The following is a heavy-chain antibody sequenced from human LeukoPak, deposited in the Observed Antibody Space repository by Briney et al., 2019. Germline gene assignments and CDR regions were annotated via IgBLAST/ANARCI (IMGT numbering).Heavy chain of an antibody. J-gene: IGHJ4*02. CDR3: ARDLSGIAGYTYGRGIDY. V-gene: IGHV3-21*01. D-gene: IGHD5-18*01. Sequence: KPGGSLRLSCAASGFTFSSYSLNWVRQAPGKGLEWVSSISSTSSYRYYADSVKGRFTISRDNAKTSLYLQMNSLRAEDTAVYYCARDLSGIAGYTYGRGIDYWGQGTLVTVSS. CDR1: GFTFSSYS. CDR2: ISSTSSYR.